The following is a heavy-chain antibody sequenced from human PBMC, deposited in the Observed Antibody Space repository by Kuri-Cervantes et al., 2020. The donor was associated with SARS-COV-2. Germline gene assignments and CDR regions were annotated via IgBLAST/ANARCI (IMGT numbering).Heavy chain of an antibody. CDR1: GGSISSGSYY. CDR3: ARGRYCSSTSCYPYYYYYYYMDV. Sequence: LRLSCTVSGGSISSGSYYWSWIRQPAGKGLEWIGYIYTSGSTNYNPSLKSRVTISVDTSKNQFSLKLSSVTAADTAVYYCARGRYCSSTSCYPYYYYYYYMDVWGKGTTVTVSS. CDR2: IYTSGST. D-gene: IGHD2-2*01. J-gene: IGHJ6*03. V-gene: IGHV4-61*09.